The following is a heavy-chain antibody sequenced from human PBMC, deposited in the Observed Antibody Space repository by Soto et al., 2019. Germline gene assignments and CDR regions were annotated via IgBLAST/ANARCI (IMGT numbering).Heavy chain of an antibody. Sequence: GASVKVSCKASGYTFTSYYMHWVRQAPGQGLEWMGIINPSGGSTSYAQKFQGRVTMTRDTSTSTVYMELSSLRSEDTAVYYCARGVCSGGSCYFFSPYYFDYWGQGTLVTVSS. V-gene: IGHV1-46*03. D-gene: IGHD2-15*01. CDR3: ARGVCSGGSCYFFSPYYFDY. CDR1: GYTFTSYY. J-gene: IGHJ4*02. CDR2: INPSGGST.